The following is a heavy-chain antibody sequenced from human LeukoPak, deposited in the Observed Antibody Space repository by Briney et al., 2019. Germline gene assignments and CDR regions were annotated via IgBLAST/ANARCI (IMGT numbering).Heavy chain of an antibody. D-gene: IGHD2-15*01. Sequence: GGSLRLSCAASGFTFSSYWMSWVRQAPGKGLEWVGLIRSKPYGETTEYAATVKGRFTISRDDSKSIAYLQMNRLKVEDTAMYYCTRGKCSGGTCRDALDIWGQGTMVTVSS. J-gene: IGHJ3*02. CDR2: IRSKPYGETT. V-gene: IGHV3-49*04. CDR3: TRGKCSGGTCRDALDI. CDR1: GFTFSSYW.